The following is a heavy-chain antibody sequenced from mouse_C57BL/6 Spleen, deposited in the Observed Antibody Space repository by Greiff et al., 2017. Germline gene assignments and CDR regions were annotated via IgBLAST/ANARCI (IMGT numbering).Heavy chain of an antibody. J-gene: IGHJ1*03. D-gene: IGHD1-1*01. CDR3: ARFITTGWYFDV. CDR1: GYTFTSYW. V-gene: IGHV1-52*01. Sequence: QVHLQQPGAELVRPGSSVKLSCKASGYTFTSYWMHWVKQRPIQGLEWIGNIDPSDSETHYNQKFKDKATLTVDKSSSTAYMQLSSLTSEDSAVYYCARFITTGWYFDVWGTGTTVTVSS. CDR2: IDPSDSET.